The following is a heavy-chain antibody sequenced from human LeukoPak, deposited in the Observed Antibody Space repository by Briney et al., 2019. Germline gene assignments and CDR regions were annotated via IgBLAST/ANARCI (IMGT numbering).Heavy chain of an antibody. CDR3: ARDERGITIRAGYYYYGMDV. D-gene: IGHD3-10*01. CDR1: GYTFTSYG. J-gene: IGHJ6*02. CDR2: ISAYNGNT. V-gene: IGHV1-18*01. Sequence: GASVKVSCKASGYTFTSYGISWVRQAPGQGLEWMGWISAYNGNTNYAQKLQGRVTMTTDTSTSTAYMELRSLRSDDTAVYYCARDERGITIRAGYYYYGMDVWGQGTTVTVSS.